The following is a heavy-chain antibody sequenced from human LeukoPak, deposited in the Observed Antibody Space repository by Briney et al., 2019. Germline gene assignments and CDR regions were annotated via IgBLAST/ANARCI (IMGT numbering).Heavy chain of an antibody. CDR3: AELGITMIGGV. D-gene: IGHD3-10*02. Sequence: GGSLRLSCAASGFTFSSYGMHWVRQAPGKGLEGVALIRDDGSNKYYADSVKGRFTISRDNAKNSLYLQMNSLRAEDTAVYYCAELGITMIGGVWGKGTTVTISS. J-gene: IGHJ6*04. CDR2: IRDDGSNK. V-gene: IGHV3-30*02. CDR1: GFTFSSYG.